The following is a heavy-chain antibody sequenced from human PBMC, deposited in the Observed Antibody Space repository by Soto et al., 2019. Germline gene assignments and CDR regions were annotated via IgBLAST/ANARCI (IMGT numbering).Heavy chain of an antibody. Sequence: EVQLVESGGGLVQPGGSLRLSCAASGFTFSGYWMHWVRQAPGKGLVWVSRIDGDGSRTNYADSVKGRFTISRDNAENTLYLQMNSLRAEDTAVYFCARELASYNDYWGQGTLVTVSS. CDR1: GFTFSGYW. D-gene: IGHD1-1*01. CDR2: IDGDGSRT. V-gene: IGHV3-74*01. CDR3: ARELASYNDY. J-gene: IGHJ4*02.